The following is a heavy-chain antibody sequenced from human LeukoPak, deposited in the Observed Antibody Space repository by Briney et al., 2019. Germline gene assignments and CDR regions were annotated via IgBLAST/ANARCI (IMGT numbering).Heavy chain of an antibody. CDR1: GFTFSSYS. CDR2: ISSRSSTI. CDR3: ARDTSSIAARPQTFDY. J-gene: IGHJ4*02. Sequence: GGSLRLSCAASGFTFSSYSMNWVRQAPGKGLEWVSYISSRSSTIYYADSVKGRFTISRDNAKNSLYLQMNSLRAEDTAVYYCARDTSSIAARPQTFDYWGQGTLVTVSS. D-gene: IGHD6-6*01. V-gene: IGHV3-48*01.